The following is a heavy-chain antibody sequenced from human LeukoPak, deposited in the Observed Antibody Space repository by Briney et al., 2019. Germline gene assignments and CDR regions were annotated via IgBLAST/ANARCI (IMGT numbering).Heavy chain of an antibody. D-gene: IGHD3-10*01. J-gene: IGHJ6*04. Sequence: GGSLRLSCAASGFPFSSYAMTWVRQAPGKGLEWVSAISASGGSTYYADSVRGRFTISRDNSKNTLYLQMNSLRAEDTAVYYCAKASAGSGRALYYYGMDFWGKGTTVSV. CDR2: ISASGGST. V-gene: IGHV3-23*01. CDR3: AKASAGSGRALYYYGMDF. CDR1: GFPFSSYA.